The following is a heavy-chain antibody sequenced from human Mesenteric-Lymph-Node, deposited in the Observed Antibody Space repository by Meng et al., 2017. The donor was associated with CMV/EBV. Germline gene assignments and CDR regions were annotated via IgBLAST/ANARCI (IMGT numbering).Heavy chain of an antibody. D-gene: IGHD2-2*01. V-gene: IGHV3/OR16-13*01. Sequence: DSGFTFSSYWMHWVRQAPGKGLVWVSRINSDGSSTSYADSMKGQFTISRDNAKNTLYLQMNSLRVEDTALYYCARGCSISSSWYFDLWGRGTLVTVSS. CDR2: INSDGSST. CDR1: GFTFSSYW. CDR3: ARGCSISSSWYFDL. J-gene: IGHJ2*01.